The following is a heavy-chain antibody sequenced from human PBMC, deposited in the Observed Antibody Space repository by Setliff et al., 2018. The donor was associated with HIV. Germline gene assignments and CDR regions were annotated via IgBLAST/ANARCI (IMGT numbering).Heavy chain of an antibody. J-gene: IGHJ5*02. Sequence: ASVKVSCKASGYTFTSYYMHWVRQAPGQGLEWMGRINPNSGGTDYAQKFQGRVTMTRDTSISTAYMELRRLRSDDTAVYYCARSPIAAAGTFRFDPWGQGTSVTAPQ. CDR1: GYTFTSYY. CDR2: INPNSGGT. CDR3: ARSPIAAAGTFRFDP. D-gene: IGHD6-13*01. V-gene: IGHV1-2*06.